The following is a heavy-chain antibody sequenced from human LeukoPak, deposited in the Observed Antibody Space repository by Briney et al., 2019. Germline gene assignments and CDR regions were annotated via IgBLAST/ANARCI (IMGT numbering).Heavy chain of an antibody. CDR3: ARGAGIAAAGTYRMHY. CDR1: GGSITIYY. CDR2: IYTSGST. Sequence: PSETLSLTCTVSGGSITIYYWSWIRQPAGKGLEWIGRIYTSGSTNYNPSLKSRVTMSVDTSKNQFSLKLSSVTAADTAVYYCARGAGIAAAGTYRMHYWGQGTLVTVSS. D-gene: IGHD6-13*01. V-gene: IGHV4-4*07. J-gene: IGHJ4*02.